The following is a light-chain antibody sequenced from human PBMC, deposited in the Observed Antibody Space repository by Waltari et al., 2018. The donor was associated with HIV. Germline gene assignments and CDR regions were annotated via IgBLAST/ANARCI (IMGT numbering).Light chain of an antibody. V-gene: IGKV4-1*01. CDR1: RTILFDSNNKNY. CDR2: WAS. CDR3: QQYFSTPPT. Sequence: DIVMTQSPDSLPVSLGERATINCKSSRTILFDSNNKNYLAWYQQKPGEPPKVLIYWASARESGVPVRFSGSGSGTDFTLTISRLQPEDVAVYYCQQYFSTPPTFGQGTRVGI. J-gene: IGKJ1*01.